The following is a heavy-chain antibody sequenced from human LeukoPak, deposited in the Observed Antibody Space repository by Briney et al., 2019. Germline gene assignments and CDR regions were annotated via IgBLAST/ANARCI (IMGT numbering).Heavy chain of an antibody. Sequence: SETLSLTCTVSGGSISSSSYYWGWIRQPPGKGLEWIGSIYYSGSTYYNPSLKSRVTISVDTSKNQFSLKLSSVTAADTAVYYCASGPADVLRFSLYYYYMDVWGKGTTDTVSS. J-gene: IGHJ6*03. CDR3: ASGPADVLRFSLYYYYMDV. V-gene: IGHV4-39*07. D-gene: IGHD3-3*01. CDR1: GGSISSSSYY. CDR2: IYYSGST.